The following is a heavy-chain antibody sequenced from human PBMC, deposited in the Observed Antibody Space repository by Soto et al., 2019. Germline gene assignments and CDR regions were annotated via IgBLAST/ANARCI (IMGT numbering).Heavy chain of an antibody. Sequence: PSETLSLTCTVSGDSIGSGNKYWGWIRQPPGKGLEWIGYIFSSGTTYYNPSLKSRLTMSLDASQNQFSLKLNSLTDADTAVYFCARVPSPFDYYYAMDVWGQGTTVTVSS. CDR1: GDSIGSGNKY. D-gene: IGHD3-16*01. CDR3: ARVPSPFDYYYAMDV. CDR2: IFSSGTT. V-gene: IGHV4-30-4*01. J-gene: IGHJ6*02.